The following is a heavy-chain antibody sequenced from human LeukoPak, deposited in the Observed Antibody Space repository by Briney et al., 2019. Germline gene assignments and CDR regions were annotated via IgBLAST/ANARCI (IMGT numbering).Heavy chain of an antibody. CDR2: ISAYNGNT. CDR3: ARGRLSRGAIPPGPRYDY. D-gene: IGHD3-16*02. V-gene: IGHV1-18*01. CDR1: GYTFTSYG. Sequence: ASVKVSCKASGYTFTSYGISWVRQAPGQGLEWMGWISAYNGNTNYAQKLQGRVTMTTDTSTSTAYMELRSLRSDDTAVYHCARGRLSRGAIPPGPRYDYWGQGTLVTVSS. J-gene: IGHJ4*02.